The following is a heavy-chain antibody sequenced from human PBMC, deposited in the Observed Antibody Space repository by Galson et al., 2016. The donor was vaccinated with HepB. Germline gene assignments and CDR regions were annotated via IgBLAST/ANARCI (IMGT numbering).Heavy chain of an antibody. V-gene: IGHV3-11*04. Sequence: SLRLSCAASGFTFSDYYMNWIRQAPGKGLEWISYISSRGSTVYYADSVKGRFTISRDNAKNSLSLQLNSLRADDTAVYYCATDLSGPDYWGQGTLVTVSS. CDR2: ISSRGSTV. J-gene: IGHJ4*02. CDR3: ATDLSGPDY. CDR1: GFTFSDYY.